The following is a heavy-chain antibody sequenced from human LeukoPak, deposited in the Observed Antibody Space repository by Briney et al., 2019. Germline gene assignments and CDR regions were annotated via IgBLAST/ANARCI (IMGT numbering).Heavy chain of an antibody. CDR3: ARMAVVSPPIAFDI. Sequence: VASAKVSCKASGYTFTSYGISWVRQAPGQGLEWMGWISAYNGNTNYAQKLQGRVTMTTDTSTSTAYMELRSLRSDDTAVYYCARMAVVSPPIAFDIWGQGTMVTVSS. CDR2: ISAYNGNT. J-gene: IGHJ3*02. V-gene: IGHV1-18*01. D-gene: IGHD4-23*01. CDR1: GYTFTSYG.